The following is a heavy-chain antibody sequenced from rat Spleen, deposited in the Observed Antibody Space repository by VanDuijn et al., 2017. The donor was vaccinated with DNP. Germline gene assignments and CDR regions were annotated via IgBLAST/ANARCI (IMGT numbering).Heavy chain of an antibody. J-gene: IGHJ2*01. CDR3: VRWNSGHFDY. Sequence: EVQLVESGGGLVQPGRSLKLSCAASGFTFSAYYMAWVRQAPAKGLEWVAYIGSAAYAPYYGDSVKGRFTISRDNAKSTLYLQMNSLRSEDMATYYCVRWNSGHFDYWGQGVMVPVSS. CDR1: GFTFSAYY. CDR2: IGSAAYAP. D-gene: IGHD4-3*01. V-gene: IGHV5-22*01.